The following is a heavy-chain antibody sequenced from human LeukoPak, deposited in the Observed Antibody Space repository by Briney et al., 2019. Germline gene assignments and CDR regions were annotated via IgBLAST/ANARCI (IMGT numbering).Heavy chain of an antibody. CDR2: IIPILGTA. D-gene: IGHD4-17*01. Sequence: EASVKVSCKAYGSTFSTYAISWVRQAPGQGLEWMGGIIPILGTANYAQKFQGRVTITADESTSTAYMELSSLRSEDTAVYYCARNDFGDYRFDFWGQGTLVTVSS. CDR3: ARNDFGDYRFDF. V-gene: IGHV1-69*13. J-gene: IGHJ4*02. CDR1: GSTFSTYA.